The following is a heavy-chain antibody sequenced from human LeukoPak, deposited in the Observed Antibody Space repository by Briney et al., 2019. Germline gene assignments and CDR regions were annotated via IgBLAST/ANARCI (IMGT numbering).Heavy chain of an antibody. CDR3: ARRSGWRDYYYYGMDV. V-gene: IGHV4-59*08. D-gene: IGHD6-19*01. Sequence: SETLSLTCTVSGGSISSYYWSWIRQPPGKGLEWIGYIYYSGSTNYNPSLKSRVTISVDTSKNRFSLKLSSVTAADTAVYYCARRSGWRDYYYYGMDVWGQGTTVTVSS. CDR1: GGSISSYY. J-gene: IGHJ6*02. CDR2: IYYSGST.